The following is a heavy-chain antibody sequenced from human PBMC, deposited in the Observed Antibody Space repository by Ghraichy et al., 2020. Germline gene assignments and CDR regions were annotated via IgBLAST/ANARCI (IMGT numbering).Heavy chain of an antibody. Sequence: GGSLRLSCAASGFTFSGYEMNWVRQAPGKGLEWISYIGPSGDTIYYADSVKGRFTMSRDNAKTTLYLQMNSLRVEDTAVYYCASQPTRRLMWGQGTLVTVSS. V-gene: IGHV3-48*03. J-gene: IGHJ4*02. D-gene: IGHD1-26*01. CDR1: GFTFSGYE. CDR3: ASQPTRRLM. CDR2: IGPSGDTI.